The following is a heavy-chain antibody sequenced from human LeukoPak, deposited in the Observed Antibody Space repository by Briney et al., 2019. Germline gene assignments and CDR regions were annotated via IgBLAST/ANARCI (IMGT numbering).Heavy chain of an antibody. Sequence: GGSLRLSCAASGFTFSSYWMSWVRQAPGKGLEWVANIKQDGSEKYYVDSVKGRFTISRDNAKNSLYLQMNSLRAEDTAVYYCARDHDYGGNDLNWFDPWGQGTLVTVSS. D-gene: IGHD4-23*01. CDR1: GFTFSSYW. CDR2: IKQDGSEK. V-gene: IGHV3-7*01. CDR3: ARDHDYGGNDLNWFDP. J-gene: IGHJ5*02.